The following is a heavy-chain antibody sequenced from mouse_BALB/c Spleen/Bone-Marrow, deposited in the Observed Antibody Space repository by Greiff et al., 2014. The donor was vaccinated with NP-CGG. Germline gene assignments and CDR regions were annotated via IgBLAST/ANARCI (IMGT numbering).Heavy chain of an antibody. CDR2: IDPANGNT. Sequence: VQLQQSGAELVKPGASVKLSCTASGFNIKDTYMHWVKQRPEQGLEWIGRIDPANGNTKYDPKFQGKATITADTSSNTAYLQLNSLTSEDNAVYYCARYYYGTRNYFDYWGQGTTLTVSS. V-gene: IGHV14-3*02. D-gene: IGHD1-1*01. CDR3: ARYYYGTRNYFDY. CDR1: GFNIKDTY. J-gene: IGHJ2*01.